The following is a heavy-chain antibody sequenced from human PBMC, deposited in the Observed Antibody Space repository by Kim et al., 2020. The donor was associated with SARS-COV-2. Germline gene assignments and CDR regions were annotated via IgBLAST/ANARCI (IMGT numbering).Heavy chain of an antibody. Sequence: SETLSLTCTVSGGSISSGSYYWSWIRQPAGKGLEWIGRIYTSGSTNYNPSLKSQVTISVDTSKNQFSLKLSSVTAADTAVYYCARDELFCSGGSCYSVPGGYWGQGTLVTVSS. J-gene: IGHJ4*02. V-gene: IGHV4-61*02. CDR2: IYTSGST. D-gene: IGHD2-15*01. CDR3: ARDELFCSGGSCYSVPGGY. CDR1: GGSISSGSYY.